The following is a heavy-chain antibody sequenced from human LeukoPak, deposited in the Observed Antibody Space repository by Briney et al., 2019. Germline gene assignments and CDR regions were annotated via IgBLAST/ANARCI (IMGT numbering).Heavy chain of an antibody. CDR3: ARGPYPPAKVRYFDY. CDR2: ISGSGGST. CDR1: GFTFSSYA. J-gene: IGHJ4*02. D-gene: IGHD1-1*01. V-gene: IGHV3-23*01. Sequence: PGGSLRLSCAASGFTFSSYAMSWVRQAPGKGLEWVSAISGSGGSTYYADSVKGRFTISRDNSKNTLYLQMNSLRAEDTAVYYCARGPYPPAKVRYFDYWGQGTLVTVSS.